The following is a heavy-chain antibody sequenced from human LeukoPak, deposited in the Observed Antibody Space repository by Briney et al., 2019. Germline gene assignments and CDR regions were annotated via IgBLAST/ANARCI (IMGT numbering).Heavy chain of an antibody. Sequence: SVKGRFTISRDNSKSTVYLQMNSLRVEDAAVYYCSRSLGSSNRGYWGQGTLVTVSS. CDR3: SRSLGSSNRGY. V-gene: IGHV3-30*07. J-gene: IGHJ4*02. D-gene: IGHD1-14*01.